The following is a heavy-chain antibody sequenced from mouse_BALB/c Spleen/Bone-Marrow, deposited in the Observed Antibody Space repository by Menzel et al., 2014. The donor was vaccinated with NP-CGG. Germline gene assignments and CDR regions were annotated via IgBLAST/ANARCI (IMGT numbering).Heavy chain of an antibody. J-gene: IGHJ3*01. V-gene: IGHV5-12*01. CDR2: ISNGGGSST. CDR1: GFTFSDYY. CDR3: ASPGTY. D-gene: IGHD4-1*01. Sequence: EVKLVESGGGLVQPGGSLKLSCAPSGFTFSDYYMYWVRQTPEKRLEWVAYISNGGGSSTYYPDTVKGRFTISRDNAKNTLYLQMSRLKSEDTAMYYCASPGTYWGQGTLVTVSA.